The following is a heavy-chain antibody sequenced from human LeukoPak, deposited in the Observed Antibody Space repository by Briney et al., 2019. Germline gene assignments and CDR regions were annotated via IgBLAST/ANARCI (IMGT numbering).Heavy chain of an antibody. J-gene: IGHJ5*02. CDR3: AKSRRQWHHTWFAP. Sequence: ASVRVSCNASAYTFTTNDFDWVRHAAGQGLEWMGWMNPNTGNTHYAQKFQGRVTFTRNTSISTAYMVLSSRTSDDTAVYFCAKSRRQWHHTWFAPWGQGTLVTVSS. V-gene: IGHV1-8*03. CDR1: AYTFTTND. D-gene: IGHD6-19*01. CDR2: MNPNTGNT.